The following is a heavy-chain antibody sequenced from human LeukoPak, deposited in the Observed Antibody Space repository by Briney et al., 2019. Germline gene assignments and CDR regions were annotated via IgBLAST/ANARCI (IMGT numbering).Heavy chain of an antibody. CDR1: GGSISSDY. V-gene: IGHV4-59*08. Sequence: KPSETLSLTCTVSGGSISSDYWSWIRQPPGKGLEWIGYIYYSGSTNYNPSLKSRVTISVDTSKNHFSLRLSSVTAADTAVYYCARHVEGHGYNSGLFDIWGQGTMVTVSS. CDR3: ARHVEGHGYNSGLFDI. CDR2: IYYSGST. D-gene: IGHD5-24*01. J-gene: IGHJ3*02.